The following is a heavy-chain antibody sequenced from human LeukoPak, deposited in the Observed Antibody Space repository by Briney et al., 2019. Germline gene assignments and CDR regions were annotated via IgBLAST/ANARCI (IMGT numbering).Heavy chain of an antibody. CDR1: GGSISNSNYY. J-gene: IGHJ6*02. Sequence: SETLSLTCTVSGGSISNSNYYWGWIRQPPGKGLEWIGSISYSGSTYYSPSLKSRVTISIDTSKNQFSLKLSSVTAADTAVYYCARMYYSILIASYLDVWGPGTTVTVSS. CDR3: ARMYYSILIASYLDV. D-gene: IGHD3-9*01. CDR2: ISYSGST. V-gene: IGHV4-39*07.